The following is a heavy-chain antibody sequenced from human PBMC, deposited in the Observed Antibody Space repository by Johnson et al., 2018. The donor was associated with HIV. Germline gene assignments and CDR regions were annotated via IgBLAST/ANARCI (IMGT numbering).Heavy chain of an antibody. D-gene: IGHD5-12*01. CDR3: TTGWYSGYDLPNAFDI. CDR2: IKSKTAGGTT. Sequence: VQLVESGGGLVKPGGSRRLSCAASGFTFSNAWMSWVRQAPGKGLEWVGRIKSKTAGGTTDYAAPVQGRFTISRDDSKNTLYLQMNSLKTEDTAVYYCTTGWYSGYDLPNAFDIWGQGTMVTVSS. CDR1: GFTFSNAW. J-gene: IGHJ3*02. V-gene: IGHV3-15*01.